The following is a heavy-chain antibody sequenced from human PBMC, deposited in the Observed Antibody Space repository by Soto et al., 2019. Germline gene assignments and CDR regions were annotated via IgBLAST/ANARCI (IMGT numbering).Heavy chain of an antibody. D-gene: IGHD2-8*02. Sequence: PGGSLRLSCVVSGFTFSNYDMHWVRQATGKGLEWVSAIASAGDTYYADSVKGRFTISRENAGDSLFLQMRSLRVGATAGYYCVALGAHIFWGQGTLVTVS. V-gene: IGHV3-13*04. J-gene: IGHJ4*02. CDR1: GFTFSNYD. CDR3: VALGAHIF. CDR2: IASAGDT.